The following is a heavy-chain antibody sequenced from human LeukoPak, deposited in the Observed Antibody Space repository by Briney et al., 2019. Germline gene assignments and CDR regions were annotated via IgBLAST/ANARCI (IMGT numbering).Heavy chain of an antibody. Sequence: SETLSLTCTVSGGSISSSSYYWGWIRQPPGKGLEWIGSIYYSGSTYYNPSLKSRVTISVDTSKNQFSLKLSSVTAADTAVYYCARPKLGWLQLYDYWGQGTLVTVSS. V-gene: IGHV4-39*01. D-gene: IGHD5-24*01. CDR3: ARPKLGWLQLYDY. CDR2: IYYSGST. J-gene: IGHJ4*02. CDR1: GGSISSSSYY.